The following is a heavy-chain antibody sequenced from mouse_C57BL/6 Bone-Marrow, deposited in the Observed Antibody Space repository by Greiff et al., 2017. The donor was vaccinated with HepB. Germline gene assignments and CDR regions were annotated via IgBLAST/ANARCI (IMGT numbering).Heavy chain of an antibody. J-gene: IGHJ3*01. Sequence: QVQLQQSGAELVRPGTSVKVSCKASGYAFTNYLIEWVKQRPGQGLEWIGVINPGSGGTNYNEKFKGKATLTADKSSSTADMQLSSLTSEDSAVYFCARGYDYDVRFAYWGQGTLVTVSA. V-gene: IGHV1-54*01. CDR2: INPGSGGT. CDR1: GYAFTNYL. D-gene: IGHD2-4*01. CDR3: ARGYDYDVRFAY.